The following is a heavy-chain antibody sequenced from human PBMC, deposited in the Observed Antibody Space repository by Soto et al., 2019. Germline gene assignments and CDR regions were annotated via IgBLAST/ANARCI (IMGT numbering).Heavy chain of an antibody. Sequence: EVQLLESGGGLVQPRGSLRLSCAASGFTFSSYAMSWVRQAPGKGLEWVSAISASGGSTYYADSVKGRFTISRDNSKNTLYLQMNSLRAEDTAVYYCACSRGAYYYYGMDVWGQGTTVTVSS. J-gene: IGHJ6*02. V-gene: IGHV3-23*01. D-gene: IGHD2-15*01. CDR1: GFTFSSYA. CDR2: ISASGGST. CDR3: ACSRGAYYYYGMDV.